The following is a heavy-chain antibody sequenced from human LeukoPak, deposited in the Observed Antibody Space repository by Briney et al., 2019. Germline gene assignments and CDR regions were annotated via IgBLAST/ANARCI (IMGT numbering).Heavy chain of an antibody. CDR3: ARESDSRAYYKGFDY. Sequence: GGSLRLSCAASGFTFNSYSMHWVRQAPGKGLEWVSSISSSSTYIHYADSVKGRFTISRDNAKNSLYLQVNSLRAEDTAVYYCARESDSRAYYKGFDYWGQGTLVTVSS. CDR1: GFTFNSYS. V-gene: IGHV3-21*01. J-gene: IGHJ4*02. D-gene: IGHD3-22*01. CDR2: ISSSSTYI.